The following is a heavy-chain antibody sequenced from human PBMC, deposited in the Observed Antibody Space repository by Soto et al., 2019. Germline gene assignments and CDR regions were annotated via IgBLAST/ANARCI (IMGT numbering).Heavy chain of an antibody. D-gene: IGHD3-22*01. V-gene: IGHV1-18*01. CDR1: GYSFDRYG. Sequence: QIQLVQSGGEMKKSGASVKVSCKASGYSFDRYGISWVRQAPGQRPEWMGWISADNGDTRLSQNDQGRLTLTTDTSTNTAYMDLRSLSSDDTAVYYCARDRSYYYETSGYPFDYWGQGTQVTVSS. CDR3: ARDRSYYYETSGYPFDY. CDR2: ISADNGDT. J-gene: IGHJ4*02.